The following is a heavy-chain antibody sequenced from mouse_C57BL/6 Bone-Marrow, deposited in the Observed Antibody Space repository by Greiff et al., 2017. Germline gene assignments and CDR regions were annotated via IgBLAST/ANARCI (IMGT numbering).Heavy chain of an antibody. V-gene: IGHV1-81*01. CDR1: GYTFTSYG. J-gene: IGHJ3*01. CDR3: ARRPWFAY. Sequence: QVQLQQSGAELARPGASVKLSCKASGYTFTSYGISWVKQRTGQGLEWIGEIYPSSGNTYYNEKFKGKATLTADKSSSTAYMELRSLTSEDSAVYFCARRPWFAYWGQGTLVTVSA. CDR2: IYPSSGNT.